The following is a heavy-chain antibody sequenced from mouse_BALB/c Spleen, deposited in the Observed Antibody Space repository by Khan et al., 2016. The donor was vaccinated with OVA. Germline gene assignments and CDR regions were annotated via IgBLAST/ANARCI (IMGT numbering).Heavy chain of an antibody. D-gene: IGHD2-1*01. CDR1: GYTFTSYY. Sequence: VQLQQPGAALVRPGASVKISCKASGYTFTSYYMYWVKQRPGQGLEWIGGINPTDGGTHFNEKFKGKATLTVDQSSSTAYMQLSSLTSEDSAFYYCARSGYGNPFADWGQGTLVTVSA. CDR2: INPTDGGT. J-gene: IGHJ3*01. V-gene: IGHV1-53*01. CDR3: ARSGYGNPFAD.